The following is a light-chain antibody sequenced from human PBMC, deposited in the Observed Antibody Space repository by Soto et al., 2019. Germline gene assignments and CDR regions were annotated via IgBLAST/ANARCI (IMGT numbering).Light chain of an antibody. CDR2: NNN. CDR3: AAWDDSLNGSGV. J-gene: IGLJ3*02. CDR1: SSNIGSNT. Sequence: QAVVTQPPSASGTPGQRVTISCSGSSSNIGSNTVHWYQQLPGTAPKLLIYNNNERPSGVPDRFSASKSGTSASLAISGLQSEDEADYYCAAWDDSLNGSGVFGGGTKVTVL. V-gene: IGLV1-44*01.